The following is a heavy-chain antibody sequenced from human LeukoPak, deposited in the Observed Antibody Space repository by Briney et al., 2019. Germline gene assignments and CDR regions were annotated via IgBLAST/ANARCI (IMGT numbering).Heavy chain of an antibody. CDR2: ISGTSAYI. V-gene: IGHV3-21*06. CDR1: EFNGFSFSSYT. CDR3: ARGPGYMDV. Sequence: GGSLRLSCNASEFNGFSFSSYTMNWVRQAPGKGLEWVSSISGTSAYIYYGSSVRGRFTISRDNAKNSLFLQMDSLRAKDTAIYYCARGPGYMDVWGSGTTVTVSS. J-gene: IGHJ6*03.